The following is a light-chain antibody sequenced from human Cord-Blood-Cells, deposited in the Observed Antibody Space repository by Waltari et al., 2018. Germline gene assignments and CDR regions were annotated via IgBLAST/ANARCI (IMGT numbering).Light chain of an antibody. CDR2: EVS. CDR1: SSAVGGFTF. J-gene: IGLJ3*02. Sequence: QPALTQPPPASGSPGQSFTISSPGPSSAVGGFTFVSWYQQHPGKAPKLMIYEVSKRPSGVPDRFSGSKSGNTASLTVSGLQAEDEADYYCSSYAGSNNLVFGGGTKLTVL. V-gene: IGLV2-8*01. CDR3: SSYAGSNNLV.